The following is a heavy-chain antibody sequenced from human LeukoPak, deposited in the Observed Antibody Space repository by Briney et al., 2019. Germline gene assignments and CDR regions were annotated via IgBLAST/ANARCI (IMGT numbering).Heavy chain of an antibody. J-gene: IGHJ6*03. D-gene: IGHD1-14*01. Sequence: PGGSLRLPCAASGFTFSSYSMYWVRQAPGKGLEWVSSISSSSSYIYYADSVKGRFTISRDNAKNSLYLQMNSLRAEDTAVYYCARDSPPEAGYMDVWGKGTTVTFSS. CDR2: ISSSSSYI. V-gene: IGHV3-21*01. CDR3: ARDSPPEAGYMDV. CDR1: GFTFSSYS.